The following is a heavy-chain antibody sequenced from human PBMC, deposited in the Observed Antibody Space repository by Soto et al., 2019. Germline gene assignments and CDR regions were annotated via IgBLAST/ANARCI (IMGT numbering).Heavy chain of an antibody. J-gene: IGHJ3*02. Sequence: PGGSLRLSCAASGFTFSSYGMHWVRQAPGKGLEWVAVIWYDGSNKYYADSVKGRFTISRDNSKNTLYLQMNSLRAEDTAVYYCTRDQLGYCSGGSCYSVAFDIWGQGTMVTVSS. V-gene: IGHV3-33*01. CDR1: GFTFSSYG. CDR2: IWYDGSNK. D-gene: IGHD2-15*01. CDR3: TRDQLGYCSGGSCYSVAFDI.